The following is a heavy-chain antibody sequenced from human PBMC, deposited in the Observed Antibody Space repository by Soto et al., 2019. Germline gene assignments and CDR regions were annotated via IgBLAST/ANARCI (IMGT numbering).Heavy chain of an antibody. CDR2: INWNSGTM. CDR1: GFTFDDYG. J-gene: IGHJ4*02. V-gene: IGHV3-9*01. CDR3: AKGTEYGVVLRSTFDY. D-gene: IGHD3-3*01. Sequence: EVQLVESGGGLVQPGRSLRLSCAASGFTFDDYGMHWVRQAPGKGLEWVSAINWNSGTMVYRASVKGRFTISRDNGRNSLYLQMHNLSAEDTALYCCAKGTEYGVVLRSTFDYWGPGTLGTGSS.